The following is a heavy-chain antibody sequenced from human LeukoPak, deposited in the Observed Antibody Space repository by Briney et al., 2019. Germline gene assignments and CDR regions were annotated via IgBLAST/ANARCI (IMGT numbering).Heavy chain of an antibody. V-gene: IGHV1-46*01. CDR2: INPSGGST. CDR3: ARDRKSGEWDLVP. Sequence: ASVKVSCKASGYTFTNYYMHWVRQAPGQGLEWMGIINPSGGSTRVAQRFQGRITMTRDTSTSTVYMELSSLRSEDTAVYYCARDRKSGEWDLVPWGQGTLVTVSS. CDR1: GYTFTNYY. J-gene: IGHJ4*02. D-gene: IGHD1-26*01.